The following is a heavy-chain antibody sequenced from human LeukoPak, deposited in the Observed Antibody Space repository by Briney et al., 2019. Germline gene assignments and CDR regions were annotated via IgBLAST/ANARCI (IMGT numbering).Heavy chain of an antibody. CDR1: GGSFSGYY. Sequence: SETLSLTCAVYGGSFSGYYWSWIRQPPGKGLEWIGEINHSGSTNYNPSLKSRVTISVDTSKNQFSLKLSSVTAADTAVYYCAREPYGDYPGYWGQGTLVTVSS. CDR2: INHSGST. D-gene: IGHD4-17*01. CDR3: AREPYGDYPGY. V-gene: IGHV4-34*01. J-gene: IGHJ4*02.